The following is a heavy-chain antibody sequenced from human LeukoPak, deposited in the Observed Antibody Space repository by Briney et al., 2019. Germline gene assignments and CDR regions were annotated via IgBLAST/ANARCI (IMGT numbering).Heavy chain of an antibody. Sequence: GGSLRLSCAASGFTFSSYAMSWVRQAPGKGLEWVSGISGSGSTTYYVDSVKGRFTISRDNSKNTLYLQMNSLRAEDTAVYYCPKATRTNRLVGATNINYFDYWGQGTLVTVSS. D-gene: IGHD1-26*01. J-gene: IGHJ4*02. CDR3: PKATRTNRLVGATNINYFDY. CDR1: GFTFSSYA. CDR2: ISGSGSTT. V-gene: IGHV3-23*01.